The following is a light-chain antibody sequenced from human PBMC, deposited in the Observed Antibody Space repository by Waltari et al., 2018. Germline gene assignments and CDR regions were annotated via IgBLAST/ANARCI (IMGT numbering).Light chain of an antibody. J-gene: IGLJ2*01. CDR2: EVS. Sequence: QSALTQPASVSGSPGQSITIPCTGTSRDVGGYNYVSWYQQPPGKAPKLMIYEVSTRPSGVSNRFSGSKSGNTASLTISGLQAEDEADYYCSSYTSSSTVVFGGGTKLTVL. V-gene: IGLV2-14*01. CDR3: SSYTSSSTVV. CDR1: SRDVGGYNY.